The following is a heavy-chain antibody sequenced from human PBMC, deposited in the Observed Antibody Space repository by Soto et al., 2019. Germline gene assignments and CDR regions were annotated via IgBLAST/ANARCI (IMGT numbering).Heavy chain of an antibody. D-gene: IGHD2-15*01. CDR2: IYYSGST. Sequence: SETLSLTCTVSGGSISSSSYYWGWIRQPPGKGLEWIGSIYYSGSTYYNPSLKSRVTISVDTSKNQFSLKLSSVTAADTAVYYCARGYCSGGSCYRYWGQGSQVTAPQ. V-gene: IGHV4-39*01. CDR3: ARGYCSGGSCYRY. J-gene: IGHJ4*02. CDR1: GGSISSSSYY.